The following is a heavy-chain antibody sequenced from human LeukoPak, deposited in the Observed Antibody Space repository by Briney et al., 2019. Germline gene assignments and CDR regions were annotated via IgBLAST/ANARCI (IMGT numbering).Heavy chain of an antibody. Sequence: GGSLRLSCAASGFTFSDYYMSWIRQAPGKGLEWVSYISGSGSTIYYADSVKGRFTISRDNAKNSLYLQMNSLRAEDTAVYYCAREATVTTPYFDYWGQGTLVTVSS. CDR1: GFTFSDYY. V-gene: IGHV3-11*01. CDR2: ISGSGSTI. J-gene: IGHJ4*02. D-gene: IGHD4-17*01. CDR3: AREATVTTPYFDY.